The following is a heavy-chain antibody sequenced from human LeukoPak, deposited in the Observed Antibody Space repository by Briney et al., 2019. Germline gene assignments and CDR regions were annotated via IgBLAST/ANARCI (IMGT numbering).Heavy chain of an antibody. Sequence: GASVKVSCKASGYTFTGYYMHWVRQAPGQGLEWMGWINPNSGGTNYAQKFQGRVTMTRDTSISTAYMELSRLRSDDTAVYYCARVSGYYGFWSGYYYDYWGQGTLVTVSS. J-gene: IGHJ4*02. D-gene: IGHD3-3*01. CDR1: GYTFTGYY. CDR3: ARVSGYYGFWSGYYYDY. V-gene: IGHV1-2*02. CDR2: INPNSGGT.